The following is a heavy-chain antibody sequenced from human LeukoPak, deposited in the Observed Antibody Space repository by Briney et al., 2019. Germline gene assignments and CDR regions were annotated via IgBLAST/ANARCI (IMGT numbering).Heavy chain of an antibody. CDR2: INPNSGGT. CDR1: GYTFTGYY. Sequence: GASVKVSCMASGYTFTGYYMHWVRQAPGQGLEWMGRINPNSGGTNYAQKFQGRVTMTRDTSISTAYMELSRLRSDDTAVYYCARGFGSNPPQGPFFDYWGLGTLVTVSS. D-gene: IGHD4-11*01. J-gene: IGHJ4*02. V-gene: IGHV1-2*06. CDR3: ARGFGSNPPQGPFFDY.